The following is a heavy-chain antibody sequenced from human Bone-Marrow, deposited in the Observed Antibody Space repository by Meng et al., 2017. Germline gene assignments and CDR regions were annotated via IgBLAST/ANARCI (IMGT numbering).Heavy chain of an antibody. Sequence: GESLKISCAASGFTFSSYEMNWVRQAPGKGLEWVSYISSIGSTIYYADSVKGRFTISRDNAKNSLYLQMNRLRAEDTAVYYCAGWLREGDFDYWGQGTLVTVSS. D-gene: IGHD5-12*01. CDR1: GFTFSSYE. CDR3: AGWLREGDFDY. J-gene: IGHJ4*02. CDR2: ISSIGSTI. V-gene: IGHV3-48*03.